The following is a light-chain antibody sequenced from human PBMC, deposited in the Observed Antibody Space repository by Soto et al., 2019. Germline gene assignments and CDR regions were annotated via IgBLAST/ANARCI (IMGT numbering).Light chain of an antibody. Sequence: DSQLTQSPSLLSASIGDRVNITCRASHDISTFLAWYQQKPGKAPKLLIYEASTLQSGVPSRFSGSGSGTEFTLTISGLLPEDFAAYHCQQLYTLPFTFGQGTRLDIK. J-gene: IGKJ5*01. CDR3: QQLYTLPFT. CDR1: HDISTF. V-gene: IGKV1-9*01. CDR2: EAS.